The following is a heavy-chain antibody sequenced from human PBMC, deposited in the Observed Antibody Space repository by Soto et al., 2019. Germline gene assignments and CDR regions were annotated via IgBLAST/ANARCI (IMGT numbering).Heavy chain of an antibody. CDR2: IYWDDDK. J-gene: IGHJ5*02. V-gene: IGHV2-5*02. CDR1: GFSLTTRGVG. Sequence: QITLKESGPTLVKPTQTLTLTCTFSGFSLTTRGVGVGWIRQPPGKALECLALIYWDDDKRYSPSLQSILSITKDTSKNQVVPTMTNVDPVDTATYYCAHIPNYYQYDWFDPWGQGTLVSVSS. CDR3: AHIPNYYQYDWFDP. D-gene: IGHD3-16*01.